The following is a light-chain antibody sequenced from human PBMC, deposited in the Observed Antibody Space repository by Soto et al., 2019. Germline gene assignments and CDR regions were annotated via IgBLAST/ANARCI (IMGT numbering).Light chain of an antibody. CDR1: HSLVHSDGNTY. Sequence: DIVLTQTPLSSPVTLGQPASISCRSSHSLVHSDGNTYVTWLQPRPGQPQRLLIDMISNRFSGVPDRFSGSGAGTDFTLKTSRVEADDVGVYYCLQATHAYTFGQGTKLEIK. CDR3: LQATHAYT. J-gene: IGKJ2*01. CDR2: MIS. V-gene: IGKV2-24*01.